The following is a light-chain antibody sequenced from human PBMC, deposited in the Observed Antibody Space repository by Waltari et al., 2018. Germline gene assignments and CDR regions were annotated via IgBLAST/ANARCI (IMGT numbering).Light chain of an antibody. CDR3: SSYAGSNNLGV. CDR2: EVT. J-gene: IGLJ3*02. Sequence: QSALTQPPSASGSPGQSVTISCTGTTSDVGGYNYVSWYQQHPGKAPKLVIYEVTRPPAGFPDRFSGSKSGNTASLTVSGLQAEDEANYYCSSYAGSNNLGVFGGGTKLTVL. CDR1: TSDVGGYNY. V-gene: IGLV2-8*01.